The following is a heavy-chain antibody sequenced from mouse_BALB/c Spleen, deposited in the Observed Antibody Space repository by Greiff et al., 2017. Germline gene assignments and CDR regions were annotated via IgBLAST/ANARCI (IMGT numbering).Heavy chain of an antibody. CDR1: GYSFTSYW. CDR3: ARGGGYGGGYFDY. CDR2: IDPSDSET. D-gene: IGHD2-2*01. J-gene: IGHJ2*01. Sequence: VQLQQSGPQLVRPGASVKISCKASGYSFTSYWMHWVKQRPGQGLEWIGMIDPSDSETRLNQKFKDKATLTVDKSSSTAYMQLSSPTSEDSAVYFWARGGGYGGGYFDYWGQGTTLTVSS. V-gene: IGHV1S127*01.